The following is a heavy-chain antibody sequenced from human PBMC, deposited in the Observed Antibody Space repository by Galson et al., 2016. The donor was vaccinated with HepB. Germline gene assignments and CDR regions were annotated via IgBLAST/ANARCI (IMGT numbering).Heavy chain of an antibody. CDR1: GFTFSDYA. CDR2: ISGSSSGT. V-gene: IGHV3-23*01. Sequence: CAASGFTFSDYAMTWVRQAPGKGPEWVASISGSSSGTHYADFVKGRFTTSRDNSQNTLHLQMNNLRAEDTALYYCAKDQLIVVVPAAGNWFDPWGQGTLVTVSS. J-gene: IGHJ5*02. D-gene: IGHD2-2*01. CDR3: AKDQLIVVVPAAGNWFDP.